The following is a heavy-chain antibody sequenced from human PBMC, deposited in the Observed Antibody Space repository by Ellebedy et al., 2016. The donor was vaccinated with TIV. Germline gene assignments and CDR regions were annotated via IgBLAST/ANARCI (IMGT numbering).Heavy chain of an antibody. J-gene: IGHJ4*02. CDR3: ATESWYSFDY. CDR2: ISSGRPTM. Sequence: PGGSLRLSCAASGFTFSDSYMSWIRQAPGKGLEWVSYISSGRPTMYYADSVRGRFTVSRDNAKKSLYLQMNSLRPEDTAGYYCATESWYSFDYWGRGTLVTVSS. D-gene: IGHD6-13*01. V-gene: IGHV3-11*01. CDR1: GFTFSDSY.